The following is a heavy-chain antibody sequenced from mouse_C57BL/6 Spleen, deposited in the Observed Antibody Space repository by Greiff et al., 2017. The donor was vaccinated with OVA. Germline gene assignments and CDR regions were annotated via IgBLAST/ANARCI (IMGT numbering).Heavy chain of an antibody. CDR2: IWSGGST. CDR1: GFSLTSYG. D-gene: IGHD2-3*01. V-gene: IGHV2-2*01. CDR3: ASPYDGYYRYAMDY. J-gene: IGHJ4*01. Sequence: QVQLQQSGPGLVQPSQSLSITCTVSGFSLTSYGVHWVRQSPGKGLEWLGVIWSGGSTDYNAAFISRLSISKDNSKSQVFFKMNSLQADDTAIYYCASPYDGYYRYAMDYWGQGTSVTVSS.